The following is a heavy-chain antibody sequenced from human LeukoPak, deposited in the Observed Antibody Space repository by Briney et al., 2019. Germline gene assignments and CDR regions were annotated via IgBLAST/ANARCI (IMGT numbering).Heavy chain of an antibody. Sequence: SETLSLTCTVSGGSISSSSNYWGWIRQPPGKGLEWIGSIYYSGSTSYNPSLKSRVTISVDTSRNQFSLKLSSVTAADTAVYYCARHFGYYDFWSGYTDYWGQGTLVTVSS. V-gene: IGHV4-39*01. D-gene: IGHD3-3*01. CDR1: GGSISSSSNY. CDR3: ARHFGYYDFWSGYTDY. J-gene: IGHJ4*02. CDR2: IYYSGST.